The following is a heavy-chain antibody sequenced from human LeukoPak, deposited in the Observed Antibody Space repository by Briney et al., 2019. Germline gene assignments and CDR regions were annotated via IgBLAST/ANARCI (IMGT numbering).Heavy chain of an antibody. V-gene: IGHV4-59*01. Sequence: SETLSLTCTVSGGSISSYYWSWIRQPPGKGLEWIGYIYYSGSTNYNPSLKSRVTISVDTSKNQFSLELSSVAAADTAVYYCARAEYSSSWSTEKFYFDYWGQGTLVTVSS. D-gene: IGHD6-13*01. CDR2: IYYSGST. CDR3: ARAEYSSSWSTEKFYFDY. J-gene: IGHJ4*02. CDR1: GGSISSYY.